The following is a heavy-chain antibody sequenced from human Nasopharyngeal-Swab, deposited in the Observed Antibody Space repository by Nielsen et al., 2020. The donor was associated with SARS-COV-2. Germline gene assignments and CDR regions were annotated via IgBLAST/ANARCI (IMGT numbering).Heavy chain of an antibody. J-gene: IGHJ6*03. CDR2: INAGNGNT. CDR3: ARDPTVTTDYYYYYYVDV. V-gene: IGHV1-3*01. Sequence: WVRQAPGQRLEWVGWINAGNGNTKYSQKFQGRVTITRDTSASTAYMELSSLRSEDTAVYYCARDPTVTTDYYYYYYVDVWGKGTTVTVSS. D-gene: IGHD4-17*01.